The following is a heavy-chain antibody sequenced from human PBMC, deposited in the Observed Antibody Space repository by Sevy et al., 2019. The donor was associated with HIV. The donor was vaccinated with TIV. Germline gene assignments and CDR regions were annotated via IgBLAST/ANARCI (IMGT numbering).Heavy chain of an antibody. D-gene: IGHD2-15*01. CDR3: AKGYCSGGSCPRDYYCYGLDV. CDR1: GFTFSSYA. Sequence: GGSLRLSCAASGFTFSSYAMNWVRQAPGKGLDWVSSVSVTGRSTSYADSVEGRFTISRDNSKSTLYLQMNSLRADDTAVYYCAKGYCSGGSCPRDYYCYGLDVWGQGTTVTVSS. J-gene: IGHJ6*02. CDR2: VSVTGRST. V-gene: IGHV3-23*01.